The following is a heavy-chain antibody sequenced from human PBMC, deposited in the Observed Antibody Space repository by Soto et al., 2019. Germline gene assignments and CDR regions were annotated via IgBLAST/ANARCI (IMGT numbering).Heavy chain of an antibody. CDR2: ISYDGNTK. CDR1: GFTFTGYA. CDR3: GREGGGFELVTAGLDY. D-gene: IGHD2-21*02. J-gene: IGHJ4*02. Sequence: QAPVVESGGGVVQPGRSLRLSCAASGFTFTGYAMHWVRQAPGKGLEWVALISYDGNTKFYAESVKGRFTISKDNSQSPVYLQLNSLCPDDTGIYYCGREGGGFELVTAGLDYWGQGTRVTFSS. V-gene: IGHV3-30-3*01.